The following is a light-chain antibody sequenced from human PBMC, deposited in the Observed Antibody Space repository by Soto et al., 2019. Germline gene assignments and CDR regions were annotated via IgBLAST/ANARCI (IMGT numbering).Light chain of an antibody. CDR1: TNDIGVYDF. CDR3: KSYAGSNTYV. Sequence: QSALPHPPSASGSPGQADTISCTGTTNDIGVYDFVSWYQHHPGKAPRLIIYEVVQRPSGVPDRFSGSKSGNTASLTVSGLQAADEADYFCKSYAGSNTYVFGSGTKLTVL. J-gene: IGLJ1*01. CDR2: EVV. V-gene: IGLV2-8*01.